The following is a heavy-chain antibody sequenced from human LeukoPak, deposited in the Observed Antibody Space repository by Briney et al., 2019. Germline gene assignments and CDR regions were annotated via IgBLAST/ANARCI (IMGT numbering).Heavy chain of an antibody. Sequence: PSETLSLTCTVSGGSISSSSYYWGWIRQPPGKGLEWIGSIYYSGRTYYNPSLKNRVTISVDTSKNQFSLKLSSVTAADTAVYYCARHRSSSSWYSSSGWFDPWGQGTLVTVSS. D-gene: IGHD6-13*01. CDR1: GGSISSSSYY. CDR2: IYYSGRT. V-gene: IGHV4-39*01. J-gene: IGHJ5*02. CDR3: ARHRSSSSWYSSSGWFDP.